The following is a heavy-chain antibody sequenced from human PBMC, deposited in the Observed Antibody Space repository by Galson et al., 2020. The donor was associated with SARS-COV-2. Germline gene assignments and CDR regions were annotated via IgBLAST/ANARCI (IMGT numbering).Heavy chain of an antibody. V-gene: IGHV1-69*13. CDR1: GGTFSSYA. Sequence: SVKVSCKASGGTFSSYAISWVRQAPGQGLEWMGGIIPIFGTANYAQKFQGRFTITADESTSTAYMELSSLRSEDTAVYYCARASWRTGPHVDDYYYYYMDVWGKGTTVTVSS. D-gene: IGHD3-9*01. J-gene: IGHJ6*03. CDR2: IIPIFGTA. CDR3: ARASWRTGPHVDDYYYYYMDV.